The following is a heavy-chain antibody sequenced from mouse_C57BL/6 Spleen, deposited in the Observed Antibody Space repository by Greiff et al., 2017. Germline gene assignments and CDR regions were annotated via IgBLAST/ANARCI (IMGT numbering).Heavy chain of an antibody. CDR3: ARDRDYGGYAMDY. J-gene: IGHJ4*01. V-gene: IGHV5-4*01. Sequence: EVNLVESGGGLVKPGGSLKLSCAASGFTFSSYAMSWVRQTPEKRLEWVATISDGGSYTYYPDNVKGRFTISRDNAKNNLYLQMSHLKSEDTAMYYCARDRDYGGYAMDYWGQGTSVTVSS. CDR2: ISDGGSYT. D-gene: IGHD1-1*01. CDR1: GFTFSSYA.